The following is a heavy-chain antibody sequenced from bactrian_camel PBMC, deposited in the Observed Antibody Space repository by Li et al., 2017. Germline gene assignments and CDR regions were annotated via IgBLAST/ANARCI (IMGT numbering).Heavy chain of an antibody. CDR3: AAVRYGVTWYPLCRARSADFGY. D-gene: IGHD6*01. Sequence: HVQLVESGGGSVQAGGSLRLSCAFSGYTYSGHCMGWFRQAPGKEREGVAVIAGSGSSGYADSVKGRFTISKDNAKNTLYLQMNSLKPEDTAMYYCAAVRYGVTWYPLCRARSADFGYWGQGTQVTVS. J-gene: IGHJ6*01. V-gene: IGHV3S26*01. CDR1: GYTYSGHC. CDR2: VIAGSGSS.